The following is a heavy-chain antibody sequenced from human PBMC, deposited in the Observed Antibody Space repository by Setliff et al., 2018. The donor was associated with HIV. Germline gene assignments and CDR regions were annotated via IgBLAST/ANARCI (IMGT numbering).Heavy chain of an antibody. CDR1: GGSISDTY. V-gene: IGHV4-59*08. CDR3: ARHGRSYDSGRWYNWFDS. D-gene: IGHD3-10*01. J-gene: IGHJ5*01. Sequence: PSETLSLTCTVSGGSISDTYYTWIRQTPGKGLEWIGLMRVSRETNYNPSLESRVTISMDTSKNQFSLKLSSVTAADTALYFCARHGRSYDSGRWYNWFDSWGQGTPVTVSS. CDR2: MRVSRET.